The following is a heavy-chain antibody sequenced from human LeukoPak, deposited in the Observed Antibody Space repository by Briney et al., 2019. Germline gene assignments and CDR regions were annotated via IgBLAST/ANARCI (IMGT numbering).Heavy chain of an antibody. CDR3: ARDRDGYNTYYFDY. Sequence: ASVKVSCKASGYTFTTYAMNWVRQAPGQGLEWMGWINTNTGNPTYAQGFTGRFVFSLDTSVSTAYLQISSLKAEDTAVYYCARDRDGYNTYYFDYWGQGTLVTVSS. CDR2: INTNTGNP. J-gene: IGHJ4*02. V-gene: IGHV7-4-1*02. D-gene: IGHD5-24*01. CDR1: GYTFTTYA.